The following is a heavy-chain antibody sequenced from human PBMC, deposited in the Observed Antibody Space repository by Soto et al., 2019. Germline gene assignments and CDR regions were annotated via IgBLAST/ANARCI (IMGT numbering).Heavy chain of an antibody. CDR3: VRDGTKTLRDWFDP. CDR1: GASISGYY. Sequence: SETLSLTCTVSGASISGYYWSWIRKSAGKGLEWIGRIYATGTTGYNPSLKSRVMMSVDTSKKQFSLKLRSVTAADTAVYYCVRDGTKTLRDWFDPWGQGISVTVSS. V-gene: IGHV4-4*07. D-gene: IGHD1-1*01. CDR2: IYATGTT. J-gene: IGHJ5*02.